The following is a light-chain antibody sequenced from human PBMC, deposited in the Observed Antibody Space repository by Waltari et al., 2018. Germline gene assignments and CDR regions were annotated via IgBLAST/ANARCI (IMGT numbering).Light chain of an antibody. CDR3: QQTYSSPLT. CDR1: QSISSY. J-gene: IGKJ3*01. Sequence: DIQMTQSPSSLSASVGDRVTITCRASQSISSYLNWYQQKPGKAPKLLIYGASSLRGGAPSRFSGSRSGTDFTLTISSLQPEDFASYYCQQTYSSPLTFGPGTKVEVK. V-gene: IGKV1-39*01. CDR2: GAS.